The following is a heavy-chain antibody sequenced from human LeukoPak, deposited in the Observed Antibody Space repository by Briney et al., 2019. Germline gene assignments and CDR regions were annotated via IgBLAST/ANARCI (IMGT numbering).Heavy chain of an antibody. CDR2: VSGDSSNT. J-gene: IGHJ4*02. D-gene: IGHD2-15*01. CDR1: GYTFTNYG. Sequence: ASVKVSCKASGYTFTNYGITWVRQAPGQGLEWMGWVSGDSSNTNLAQRFQARVTMTTDTSTNTAYMELRSLKSDDTAVYYCGRDLLGCSGGACYSSDFWGKGTHVTVSS. CDR3: GRDLLGCSGGACYSSDF. V-gene: IGHV1-18*01.